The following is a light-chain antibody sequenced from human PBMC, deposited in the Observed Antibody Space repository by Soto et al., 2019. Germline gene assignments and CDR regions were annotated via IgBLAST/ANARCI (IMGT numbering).Light chain of an antibody. V-gene: IGKV3-11*01. J-gene: IGKJ5*01. CDR3: QQRSDSIT. Sequence: EIVLTQSPGTLSLSPGDRATLSCWASHSVTTHLAWFQQRPGQTPRLLIYDAPTRAPGIPARFSGRGSGADFTLTFSSLEPEDFAVYYCQQRSDSITFGQGTRLEIK. CDR1: HSVTTH. CDR2: DAP.